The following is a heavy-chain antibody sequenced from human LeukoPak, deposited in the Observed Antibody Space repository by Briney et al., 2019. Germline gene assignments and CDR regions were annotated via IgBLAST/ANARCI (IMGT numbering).Heavy chain of an antibody. CDR1: GYTFTSYG. Sequence: ASVKVSCKASGYTFTSYGISWVRQAPGQGLEWMGWISAYNGNTNYAQKLQGRVTMTTHTSTSTAYMELRSLRSDDTAVYYCARAPASSSWTFSLYWGQGTLVTVSS. V-gene: IGHV1-18*01. CDR2: ISAYNGNT. J-gene: IGHJ4*02. CDR3: ARAPASSSWTFSLY. D-gene: IGHD6-13*01.